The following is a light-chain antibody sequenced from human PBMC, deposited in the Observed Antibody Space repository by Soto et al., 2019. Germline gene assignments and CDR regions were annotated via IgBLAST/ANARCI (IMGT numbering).Light chain of an antibody. CDR1: QSVSSSY. Sequence: PGERATLSCRASQSVSSSYLAWYQQKPGQAPRLLIFGASYRSTGIPDRFSGSGSGTDFTLTISRLEPEDFAVYYCQRYGSSPPDFTFGPGTKVDIK. CDR2: GAS. CDR3: QRYGSSPPDFT. J-gene: IGKJ3*01. V-gene: IGKV3-20*01.